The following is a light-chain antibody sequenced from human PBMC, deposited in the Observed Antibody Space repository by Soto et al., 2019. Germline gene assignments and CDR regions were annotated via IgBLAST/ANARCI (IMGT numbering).Light chain of an antibody. CDR2: GAS. Sequence: EVVLTQSPGTLSLSPGERATHSCRASQSIGSSYLAWYQQKPGQAPRLLIYGASSRATGIPDRFSGGGSGTDFSLTISRLDPEDFAVYYCQQYSSSPITFGQGTRLEIK. J-gene: IGKJ5*01. CDR1: QSIGSSY. CDR3: QQYSSSPIT. V-gene: IGKV3-20*01.